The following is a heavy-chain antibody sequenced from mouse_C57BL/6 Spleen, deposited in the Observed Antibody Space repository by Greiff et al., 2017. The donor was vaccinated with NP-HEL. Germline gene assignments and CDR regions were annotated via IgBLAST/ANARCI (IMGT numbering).Heavy chain of an antibody. CDR2: IDPNSGGT. D-gene: IGHD1-1*01. Sequence: VQLQQPGAELVKPGASVKLSCKASGYTFTSYWMHWVKQRPGRGLEWIGRIDPNSGGTKYNEKFKSKATLTVDKPSSTAYMKLSSLTSEDSAVYNGAKGEGNYYYGSSFDYWGQGTTLTVSS. J-gene: IGHJ2*01. V-gene: IGHV1-72*01. CDR1: GYTFTSYW. CDR3: AKGEGNYYYGSSFDY.